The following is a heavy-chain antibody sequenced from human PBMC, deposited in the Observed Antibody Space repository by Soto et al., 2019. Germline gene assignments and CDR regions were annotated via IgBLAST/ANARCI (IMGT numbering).Heavy chain of an antibody. V-gene: IGHV4-39*07. CDR3: ARVGGYGSGSYYKYYYYMDV. D-gene: IGHD3-10*01. CDR1: GGSISSSSYY. Sequence: PSETLSLTCTVSGGSISSSSYYWGWIRQPPGKGLEWIGSIYYSGSTYYNPSLKSRVTISVDTSKNQFSLKLSSVTAADTAVYYCARVGGYGSGSYYKYYYYMDVWGKGTTVTVSS. CDR2: IYYSGST. J-gene: IGHJ6*03.